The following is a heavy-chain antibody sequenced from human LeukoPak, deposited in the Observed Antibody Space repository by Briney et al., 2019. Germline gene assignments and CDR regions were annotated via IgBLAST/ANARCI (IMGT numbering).Heavy chain of an antibody. J-gene: IGHJ4*02. D-gene: IGHD1-1*01. CDR3: AGQLSVGSIDS. Sequence: GGSLRLSCAASGFTFGHYWIHWVRQAPGKGLEWVSRIEYNGRMTNYADSVKGRFTISRDNAKSTLYLQMNSLRVDDTAIYYCAGQLSVGSIDSWGQGNLVTVSS. CDR2: IEYNGRMT. V-gene: IGHV3-74*01. CDR1: GFTFGHYW.